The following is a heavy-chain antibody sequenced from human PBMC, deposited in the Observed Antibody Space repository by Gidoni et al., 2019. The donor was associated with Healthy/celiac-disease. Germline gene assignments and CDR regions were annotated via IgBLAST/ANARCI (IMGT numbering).Heavy chain of an antibody. CDR3: ARGRGTMVRGVYYYYYMDV. D-gene: IGHD3-10*01. CDR2: INHSGST. Sequence: QVQLQQWGAGLLKPSETLSLTCAVYGGSFSGYYWSWFRQPPGKGLEWIGEINHSGSTNYNPSLKSRVTISVDTSKNQFSLKLSSVTAADTAVYYCARGRGTMVRGVYYYYYMDVWGKGTTVTVSS. V-gene: IGHV4-34*01. J-gene: IGHJ6*03. CDR1: GGSFSGYY.